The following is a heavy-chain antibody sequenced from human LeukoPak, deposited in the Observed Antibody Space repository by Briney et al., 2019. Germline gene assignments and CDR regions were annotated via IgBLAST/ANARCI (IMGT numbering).Heavy chain of an antibody. CDR1: GFTFSSYA. CDR2: ISYDGSNK. CDR3: AGSWSGPNWFDP. Sequence: GGSLRLSCAASGFTFSSYAMPWVRQAPGKGLEWVAVISYDGSNKYYADSVKGRFTISRDNAENTLYLQMNSLRAEDTAVYYCAGSWSGPNWFDPWGQGTQVTVSS. J-gene: IGHJ5*02. D-gene: IGHD3-3*01. V-gene: IGHV3-30-3*01.